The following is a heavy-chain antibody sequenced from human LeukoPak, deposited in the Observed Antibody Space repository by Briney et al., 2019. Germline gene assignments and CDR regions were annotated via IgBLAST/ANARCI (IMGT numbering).Heavy chain of an antibody. CDR2: IHYSGST. V-gene: IGHV4-59*01. J-gene: IGHJ4*02. CDR1: GGSISSYY. D-gene: IGHD5-24*01. CDR3: ARGDVFSDY. Sequence: PSETLSLTCSVSGGSISSYYCNWIRHPPRKGLEWIWYIHYSGSTNYNPSLKSRITISVDTPKNQFSLKLGSVTAAGTAVYYCARGDVFSDYWGQGTLVTVSS.